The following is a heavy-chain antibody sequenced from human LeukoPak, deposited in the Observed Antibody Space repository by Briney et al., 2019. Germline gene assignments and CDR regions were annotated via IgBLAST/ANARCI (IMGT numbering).Heavy chain of an antibody. D-gene: IGHD6-19*01. CDR1: GYTFTSYG. Sequence: ASVKVSCKASGYTFTSYGISWVRQAPGQGLEWMGWISVYNGNTNSAQKFQGRVTMTRDTSISTAYMELSRLRSDDTAVYYCARVGSGSSGWRRFDYWGQGTLVTVSS. J-gene: IGHJ4*02. V-gene: IGHV1-18*01. CDR3: ARVGSGSSGWRRFDY. CDR2: ISVYNGNT.